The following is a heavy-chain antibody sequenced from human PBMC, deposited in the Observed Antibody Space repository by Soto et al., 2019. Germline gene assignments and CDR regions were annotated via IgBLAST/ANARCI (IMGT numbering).Heavy chain of an antibody. CDR1: GFTFSNYP. D-gene: IGHD1-26*01. J-gene: IGHJ6*03. Sequence: EVQLVESGGDLVQPGGSLRLSCEASGFTFSNYPMHWVRQAPGKGLEYISAINKDGSSTYYANSVRGRFTISRDNSKNTLYLQMGSLRAEDMAVYYCATAGLVSGYYYYYMDVWGKGTTVTVSS. CDR3: ATAGLVSGYYYYYMDV. V-gene: IGHV3-64*01. CDR2: INKDGSST.